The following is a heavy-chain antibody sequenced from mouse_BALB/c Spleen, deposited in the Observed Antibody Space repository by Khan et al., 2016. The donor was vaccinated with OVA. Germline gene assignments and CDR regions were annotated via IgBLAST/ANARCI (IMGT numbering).Heavy chain of an antibody. V-gene: IGHV1-61*01. Sequence: QVQLQQPGAELVRPGASVKLSCKASGYTFTSFWMNWVKQRPGQSLEWIGMIDHSDSTTHYNQMFKDKATLTVDKSSNTAYMQLSSLTSEDSAVYCCARGGYGTSFAFWGQGTLVTVSA. D-gene: IGHD2-1*01. J-gene: IGHJ3*01. CDR1: GYTFTSFW. CDR3: ARGGYGTSFAF. CDR2: IDHSDSTT.